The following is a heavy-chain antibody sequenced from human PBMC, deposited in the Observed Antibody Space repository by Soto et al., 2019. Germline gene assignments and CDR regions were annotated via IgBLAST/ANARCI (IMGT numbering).Heavy chain of an antibody. CDR3: ARDSRSCITYGSGNPLGPDYY. D-gene: IGHD3-10*01. CDR2: IWYDGSNK. J-gene: IGHJ4*02. V-gene: IGHV3-33*01. Sequence: PGGSLRLSCAASGFTFSSYGMHWVRQAPGKGLEWVAVIWYDGSNKYYADSVKGRFTISRDNSKNTLYLQMNSLRAEDTAVYYCARDSRSCITYGSGNPLGPDYYWGQGTLVTVSS. CDR1: GFTFSSYG.